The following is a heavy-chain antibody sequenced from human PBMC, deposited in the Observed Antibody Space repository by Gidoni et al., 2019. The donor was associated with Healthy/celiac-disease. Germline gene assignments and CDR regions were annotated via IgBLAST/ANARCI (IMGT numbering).Heavy chain of an antibody. Sequence: EVQLVESGGGLVQPGGSLRLSCAPSGFTVSRTYMSWVRQAPGKGLEWVSVIYSGGSKYYADSVKGRFTISRDNSKNTLYLQMNSLRAEDTAVYYCAREGDMITFGGVIVKDFVGWGQGTLVTVSS. CDR3: AREGDMITFGGVIVKDFVG. D-gene: IGHD3-16*02. V-gene: IGHV3-66*01. CDR1: GFTVSRTY. CDR2: IYSGGSK. J-gene: IGHJ4*02.